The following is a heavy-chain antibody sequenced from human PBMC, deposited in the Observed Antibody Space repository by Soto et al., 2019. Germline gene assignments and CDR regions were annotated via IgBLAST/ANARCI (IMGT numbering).Heavy chain of an antibody. CDR3: ARWGYWRLD. CDR2: IYYIGRI. Sequence: QLQLQESGPGPVKPSETLSLTCTVSGGSISNSSFFWAWIRQSPGKGLEWIGSIYYIGRIDYNPSLKSRADIYADTAQNQFSLQLYSVTAADTVADYCARWGYWRLDWGQGTMVTVSS. V-gene: IGHV4-39*01. D-gene: IGHD3-22*01. CDR1: GGSISNSSFF. J-gene: IGHJ4*02.